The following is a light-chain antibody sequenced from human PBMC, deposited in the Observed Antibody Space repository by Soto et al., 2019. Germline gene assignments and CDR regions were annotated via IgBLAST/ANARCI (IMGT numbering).Light chain of an antibody. CDR2: DAS. J-gene: IGKJ1*01. V-gene: IGKV1-5*01. Sequence: DIQMTQSPSTLSASVGDRVTITCRASQRISGWLAWYQQKPGKAPKLLIYDASSLESGVPSRFSGSGSGTEFTLTISSLQPDDFATYYCQRYNSYSTFGQGTKVDI. CDR1: QRISGW. CDR3: QRYNSYST.